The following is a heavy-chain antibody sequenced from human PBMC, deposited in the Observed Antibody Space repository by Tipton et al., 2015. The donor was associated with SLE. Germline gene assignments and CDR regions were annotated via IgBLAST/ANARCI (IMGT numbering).Heavy chain of an antibody. V-gene: IGHV3-30*04. Sequence: QLMQSGGGVVQPGRSLRLSCAASGFTFSSYAMHWVRQAPGKGLEWVAVISYDGSNKYYADSVKGRFTISRDNSKNTLYLQMNSLRAEDTAVYYCARHYDAFDIWGQGTMVTVSS. CDR2: ISYDGSNK. CDR1: GFTFSSYA. J-gene: IGHJ3*02. CDR3: ARHYDAFDI.